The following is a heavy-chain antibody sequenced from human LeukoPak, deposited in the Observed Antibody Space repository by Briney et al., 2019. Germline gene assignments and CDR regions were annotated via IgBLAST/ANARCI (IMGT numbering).Heavy chain of an antibody. CDR3: ARDSGGIAAAGPPRYFDL. D-gene: IGHD6-13*01. V-gene: IGHV3-23*01. CDR1: GFTFSSYA. Sequence: GGSLRLSCAASGFTFSSYAMSWVRQAPGKGLEWVSAISGSGGSTYYADSVKGRFTISRDNSKNTLYLQMNSLRAEDTAVYYCARDSGGIAAAGPPRYFDLWGRGTLVTVSS. CDR2: ISGSGGST. J-gene: IGHJ2*01.